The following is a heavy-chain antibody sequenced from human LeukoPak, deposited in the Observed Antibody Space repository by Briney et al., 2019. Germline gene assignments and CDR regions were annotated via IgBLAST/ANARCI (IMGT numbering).Heavy chain of an antibody. CDR2: INPNSGGT. J-gene: IGHJ4*02. V-gene: IGHV1-2*04. CDR1: GYTFTGYY. CDR3: ARDFPGHWGPDYFDY. D-gene: IGHD7-27*01. Sequence: ASVKVSCKASGYTFTGYYMHWVRQAPGQGLEWMGWINPNSGGTNYAQKFQGWVTMTRDTSISTAYMELSSLRVEDTAVYYCARDFPGHWGPDYFDYWGQGTLVTVSS.